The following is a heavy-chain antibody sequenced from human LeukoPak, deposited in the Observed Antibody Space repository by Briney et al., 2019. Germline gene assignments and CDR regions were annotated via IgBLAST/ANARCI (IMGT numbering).Heavy chain of an antibody. Sequence: PSETLSLTCTVSGGSISSYYWSWIRQPPGKGLEWVSVTYSGGSTYYADSVKGRFTISRDSSKNTLYLQMSSLRAEDTAVYYCARKSIGTYYFDYWGQGTLVTVSS. V-gene: IGHV3-53*01. CDR3: ARKSIGTYYFDY. CDR2: TYSGGST. CDR1: GGSISSYY. J-gene: IGHJ4*02. D-gene: IGHD1-26*01.